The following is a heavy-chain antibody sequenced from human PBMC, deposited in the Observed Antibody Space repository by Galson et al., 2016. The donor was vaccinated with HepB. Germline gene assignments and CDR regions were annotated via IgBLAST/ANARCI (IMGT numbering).Heavy chain of an antibody. CDR1: GFTFSNFA. CDR3: VEDPVASSGTGWFDS. V-gene: IGHV3-23*01. J-gene: IGHJ5*01. Sequence: SLRLSCAASGFTFSNFAMSWVRQSPKTGLEWVSSISHNGEMTYDADFVEGRFTIARDNANNTVYLQMHSLRAGDTAVYYCVEDPVASSGTGWFDSWGQGILVTVSS. D-gene: IGHD3/OR15-3a*01. CDR2: ISHNGEMT.